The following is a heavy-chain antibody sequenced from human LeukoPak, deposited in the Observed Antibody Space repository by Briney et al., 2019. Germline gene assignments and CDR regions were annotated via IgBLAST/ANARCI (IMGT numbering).Heavy chain of an antibody. CDR3: AKGAYDYVEIGYFDH. V-gene: IGHV3-23*01. D-gene: IGHD5-12*01. J-gene: IGHJ4*02. Sequence: GGSLRFSCAPSGFSLSNYAMSWVRQAPGKGLEWVSLIIASSGSTVYADSVKGRFTISRDNSKNTLYLQMNSLRAEDTAVYYCAKGAYDYVEIGYFDHWGQGTLVTVSS. CDR2: IIASSGST. CDR1: GFSLSNYA.